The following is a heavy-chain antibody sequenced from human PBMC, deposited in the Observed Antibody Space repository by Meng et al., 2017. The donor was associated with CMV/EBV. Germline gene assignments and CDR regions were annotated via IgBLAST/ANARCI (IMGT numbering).Heavy chain of an antibody. J-gene: IGHJ4*02. CDR1: GGFFSGVF. Sequence: APLQASGPGLVQPSEALVLPCLVSGGFFSGVFWTWIRPPAGKGLEWIGRIYSTGGTNYNPSFESRVTISLDGSNNQFSLKLNSVTAADTAIYYCARERGDDSGYNFDSWGQGTLVTVSS. D-gene: IGHD3-22*01. V-gene: IGHV4-4*07. CDR2: IYSTGGT. CDR3: ARERGDDSGYNFDS.